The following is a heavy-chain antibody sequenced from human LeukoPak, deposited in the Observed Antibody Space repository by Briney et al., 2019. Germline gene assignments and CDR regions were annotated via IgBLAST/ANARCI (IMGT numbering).Heavy chain of an antibody. CDR1: GFIYTSYW. CDR2: IKQDGSEK. V-gene: IGHV3-7*01. D-gene: IGHD3-16*02. J-gene: IGHJ4*02. CDR3: ARADYDYVWGSYRQYYFDS. Sequence: GGSLRLSCAASGFIYTSYWMSWVRQAPGKGLEWVANIKQDGSEKYYVDSVKGRFTISRDNAKNSLYLQMNSLRAEDTAVYYCARADYDYVWGSYRQYYFDSWGQGTLVTVS.